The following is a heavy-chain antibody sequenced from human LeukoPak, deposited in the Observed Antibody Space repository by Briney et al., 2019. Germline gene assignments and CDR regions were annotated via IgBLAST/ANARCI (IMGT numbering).Heavy chain of an antibody. CDR1: GFTFRSYW. CDR2: IKSDGSKT. J-gene: IGHJ3*02. D-gene: IGHD1-26*01. Sequence: AGGSLRLSCAASGFTFRSYWMHWVRQAPGKGLVWVSRIKSDGSKTSYADSVKGRFTISRGNAKNTLYLQMNSLRAEDTALYYCARDPHGGSGSDPHDAFDIWGQGTMVTVSS. V-gene: IGHV3-74*01. CDR3: ARDPHGGSGSDPHDAFDI.